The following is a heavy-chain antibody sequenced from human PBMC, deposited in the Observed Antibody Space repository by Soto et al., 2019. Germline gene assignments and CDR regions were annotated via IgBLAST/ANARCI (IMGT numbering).Heavy chain of an antibody. Sequence: QVQLVESGGGVVQPGRSLRLSCAASGFTFSSYAMHWVRQAPGKGLEWVAVISYDGSNKYYAESVKGRFTISRDNSKNMLYVQMNSLRAEDTAVYYCTASGTARGDYYFYAVDVWGQGTTVTVSS. V-gene: IGHV3-30-3*01. CDR3: TASGTARGDYYFYAVDV. CDR1: GFTFSSYA. CDR2: ISYDGSNK. J-gene: IGHJ6*02. D-gene: IGHD3-10*01.